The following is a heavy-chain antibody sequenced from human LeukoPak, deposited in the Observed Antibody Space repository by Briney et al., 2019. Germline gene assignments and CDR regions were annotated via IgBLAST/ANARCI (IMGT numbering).Heavy chain of an antibody. CDR2: VKQDGSET. D-gene: IGHD1-1*01. CDR3: RAWIDSFDI. V-gene: IGHV3-7*03. J-gene: IGHJ3*02. CDR1: GFTFSSYA. Sequence: PGRSLRLSCAASGFTFSSYAMHWVRQAPGKGLEWVAMVKQDGSETYYVDSVKGRFTISRDNAKNSLYLQMNSLRAEDTAVYYCRAWIDSFDIWGQGTVVTVSS.